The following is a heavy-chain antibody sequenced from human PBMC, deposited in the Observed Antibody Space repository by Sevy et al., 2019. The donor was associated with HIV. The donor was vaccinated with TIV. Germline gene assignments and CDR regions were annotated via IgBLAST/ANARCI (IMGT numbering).Heavy chain of an antibody. Sequence: GALRLSCAASGFTVNTNYMTWVRQSPGKGLEWVSLTFIAGRTYYADSVKGRFTISSDNSRNTVYLQMNSLRLEDTGVYYCARETKAVAFSWYYYYMDVWGKGTTVTVSS. V-gene: IGHV3-66*02. CDR2: TFIAGRT. CDR3: ARETKAVAFSWYYYYMDV. D-gene: IGHD6-19*01. CDR1: GFTVNTNY. J-gene: IGHJ6*03.